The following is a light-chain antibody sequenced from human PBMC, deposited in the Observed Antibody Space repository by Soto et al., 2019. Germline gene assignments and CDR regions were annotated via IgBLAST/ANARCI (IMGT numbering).Light chain of an antibody. CDR3: QQYNSYRT. Sequence: DIQMTQSPSTLSASVGDRVTITCRASQSISSWLAWYQQKPGKAPKLLIYDASSLESGVPSRFSGSGSGTEFTLTISSLPPEDFATYYCQQYNSYRTFGQGTKVEIK. V-gene: IGKV1-5*01. J-gene: IGKJ1*01. CDR1: QSISSW. CDR2: DAS.